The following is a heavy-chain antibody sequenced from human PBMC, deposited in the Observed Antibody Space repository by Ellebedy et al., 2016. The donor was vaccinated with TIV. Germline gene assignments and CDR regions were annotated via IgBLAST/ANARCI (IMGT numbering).Heavy chain of an antibody. D-gene: IGHD2-21*02. CDR3: ARTDPWQPIDD. CDR2: VFLSGIP. J-gene: IGHJ4*02. Sequence: MPSETLSLTCSVSGGSVSSTRYYWAWIRQPPGKGLEYIGSVFLSGIPYYTPSFKSRVTLSADTSKNQFSLNPRTVTAADTAVYYCARTDPWQPIDDWGQGILVSVSS. CDR1: GGSVSSTRYY. V-gene: IGHV4-39*01.